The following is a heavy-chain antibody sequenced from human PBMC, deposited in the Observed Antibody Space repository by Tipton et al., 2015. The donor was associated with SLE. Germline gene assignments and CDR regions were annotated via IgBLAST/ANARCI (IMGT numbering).Heavy chain of an antibody. CDR1: GGSLSSYY. CDR2: TYYSGIT. Sequence: TLSLTCTVSGGSLSSYYWSWIRQPPGKGLEWIGFTYYSGITNYNPSLQGRVTIFVDRSNNQFSLVVNSVTAADTAVYYCARQPMGWSASYRYFDLWGRGALVTVSS. V-gene: IGHV4-59*08. CDR3: ARQPMGWSASYRYFDL. J-gene: IGHJ2*01. D-gene: IGHD6-19*01.